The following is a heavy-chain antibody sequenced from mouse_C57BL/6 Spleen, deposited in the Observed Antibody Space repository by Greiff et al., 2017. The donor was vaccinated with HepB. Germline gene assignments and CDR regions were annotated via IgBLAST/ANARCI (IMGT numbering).Heavy chain of an antibody. CDR2: IHPNSGGT. CDR1: GYTFTSYW. Sequence: QVQLQQPGAELVKPGASVKLSCKASGYTFTSYWMHWVKQRPGQGLEWIGMIHPNSGGTNYNEKFKSKATLTVDKSSSTAYMQLSSLTSEDSAVYYCARSDYGSLDYWGQGTTLTVSS. J-gene: IGHJ2*01. CDR3: ARSDYGSLDY. D-gene: IGHD1-1*01. V-gene: IGHV1-64*01.